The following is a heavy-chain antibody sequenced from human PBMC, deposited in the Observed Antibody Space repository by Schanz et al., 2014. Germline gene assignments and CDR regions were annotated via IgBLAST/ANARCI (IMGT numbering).Heavy chain of an antibody. CDR2: INLSGGST. Sequence: QVQLVQSGAEVKKPGASVKVSCKASGYTFSSYGITWVRQAPGQGLEWMGIINLSGGSTNNAQKFQGRLTMTADTSTSTAYMDLSSLRYEDTALYYCARGTMPGTFDIWGQGTMVTVSS. D-gene: IGHD2-2*01. CDR1: GYTFSSYG. J-gene: IGHJ3*02. V-gene: IGHV1-18*01. CDR3: ARGTMPGTFDI.